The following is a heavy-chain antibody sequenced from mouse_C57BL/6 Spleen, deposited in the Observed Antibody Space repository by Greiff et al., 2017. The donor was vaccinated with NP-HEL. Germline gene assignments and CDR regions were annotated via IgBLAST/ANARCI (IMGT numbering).Heavy chain of an antibody. CDR2: ISSGSSTI. CDR3: ARDPYGYGSSWYFEV. CDR1: GFTFSDYG. D-gene: IGHD1-1*01. J-gene: IGHJ1*03. V-gene: IGHV5-17*01. Sequence: EVKLVESGGGLVKPGGSLKLSCAASGFTFSDYGMHWVRQAPEKGLEWVAYISSGSSTIYYADTVKGRFTISRDNAKNALFLQMTSLRSEDTAMYYCARDPYGYGSSWYFEVWGTGTTVTVSS.